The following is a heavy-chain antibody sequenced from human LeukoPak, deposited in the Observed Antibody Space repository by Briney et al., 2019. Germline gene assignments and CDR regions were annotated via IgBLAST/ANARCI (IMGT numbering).Heavy chain of an antibody. D-gene: IGHD5-24*01. CDR1: GFTFSSYS. CDR3: AKSGYNRFDY. Sequence: GGSLRLSCAASGFTFSSYSMNWVRQAPGKGLEWVSYISSSSSTIYYADSVKGRFTISRDNSKNTLYLQMNSLIAEDTAVYYCAKSGYNRFDYWGQGTRVTVSS. V-gene: IGHV3-48*01. J-gene: IGHJ4*02. CDR2: ISSSSSTI.